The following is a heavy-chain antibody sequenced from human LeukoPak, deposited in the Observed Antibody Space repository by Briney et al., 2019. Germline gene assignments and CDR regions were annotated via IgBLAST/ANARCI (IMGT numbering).Heavy chain of an antibody. CDR1: GYTFTSYG. CDR2: ISAYNGNT. Sequence: VASVKVSCKASGYTFTSYGITWVRQAPGQGLEWMGWISAYNGNTNYAQNLQGRVTMTTDTSTRTVYMELRSLRSDDTAVYYCAGSITMIVGLAFDIWGQGTMVTVSS. J-gene: IGHJ3*02. CDR3: AGSITMIVGLAFDI. V-gene: IGHV1-18*04. D-gene: IGHD3-22*01.